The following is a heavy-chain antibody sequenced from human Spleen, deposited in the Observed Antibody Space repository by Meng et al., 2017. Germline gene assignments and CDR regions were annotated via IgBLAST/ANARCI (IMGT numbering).Heavy chain of an antibody. V-gene: IGHV1-18*01. CDR2: ISTSNGAS. CDR3: VRDFDPFDR. CDR1: GYTFTSSG. J-gene: IGHJ5*02. Sequence: QAQLVQSGAEVKKPGASVKVSCKTSGYTFTSSGISWVRQAPGQGLEWMGWISTSNGASNYAQKLQGRLTLTTDTSTTTGYMELTSLTSDDTAVYYCVRDFDPFDRWGQGTLVTVSS.